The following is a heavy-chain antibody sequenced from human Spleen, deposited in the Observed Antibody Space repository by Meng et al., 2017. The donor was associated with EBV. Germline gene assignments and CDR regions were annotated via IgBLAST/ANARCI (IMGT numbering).Heavy chain of an antibody. D-gene: IGHD2-15*01. CDR1: RGFITSGDW. V-gene: IGHV4-4*02. J-gene: IGHJ4*02. CDR3: ARAGYHRPASEY. CDR2: IHHSGGT. Sequence: GSGPGLGRASGTLSLTCAVSRGFITSGDWWSWVRQSPGKGLEWIGEIHHSGGTSYNPSLKSRVTISLDMSKDQFSLRLSSVTAADTAVYYCARAGYHRPASEYWGQGTLVTVSS.